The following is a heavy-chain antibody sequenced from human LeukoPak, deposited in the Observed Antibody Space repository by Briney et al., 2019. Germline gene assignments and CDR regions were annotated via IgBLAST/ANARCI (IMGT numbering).Heavy chain of an antibody. CDR2: IYYSGST. J-gene: IGHJ4*02. CDR1: GGSISSYY. Sequence: PSETLSLTCTVCGGSISSYYWRWIRQPPGKGLEWIGYIYYSGSTNYNPSLKSRVTIPVDTSKNQFSLKLSSVTAADTAVYYCARKSGWPMTGFDYWGQGTLVTVSS. CDR3: ARKSGWPMTGFDY. V-gene: IGHV4-59*01. D-gene: IGHD3-22*01.